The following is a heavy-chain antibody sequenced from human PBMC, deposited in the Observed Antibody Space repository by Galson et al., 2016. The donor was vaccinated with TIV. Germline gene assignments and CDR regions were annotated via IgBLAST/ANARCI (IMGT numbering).Heavy chain of an antibody. D-gene: IGHD3-16*02. CDR2: VYYDGTT. CDR3: ARHGPWSFYFDF. V-gene: IGHV4-39*01. J-gene: IGHJ4*02. CDR1: GGSVSSSTYF. Sequence: LSLTCTVSGGSVSSSTYFWAWVRQPPGEGLEWIGTVYYDGTTYTNPSLKSSVTLSVDSSKNQISLKLSSVTAADTAIYFCARHGPWSFYFDFWGQGTLVTVSS.